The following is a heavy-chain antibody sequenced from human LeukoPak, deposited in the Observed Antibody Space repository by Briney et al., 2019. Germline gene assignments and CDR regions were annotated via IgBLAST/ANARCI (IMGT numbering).Heavy chain of an antibody. CDR2: IYYSGST. Sequence: PSETLSLTCTVSGGSISSSSYYWGWIRQPPGKGLEWIGSIYYSGSTYYNPSHKSRVTISVDTSKNQFSLKLSSVTAADTAVYYCARIERGYFDYWGQGTLVTVSS. V-gene: IGHV4-39*01. D-gene: IGHD3-10*01. CDR3: ARIERGYFDY. J-gene: IGHJ4*02. CDR1: GGSISSSSYY.